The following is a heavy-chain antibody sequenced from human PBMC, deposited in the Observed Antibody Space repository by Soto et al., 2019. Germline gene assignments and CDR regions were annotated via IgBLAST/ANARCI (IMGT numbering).Heavy chain of an antibody. CDR2: INPSGGST. V-gene: IGHV1-46*01. CDR3: ARDRDDFWSGNRAFVDY. J-gene: IGHJ4*02. D-gene: IGHD3-3*01. CDR1: GYTFTSYY. Sequence: ASVNVSCKASGYTFTSYYMHWVRQAPGQGLEWMGIINPSGGSTSYAQKFQGRVTMTRGTSTSTVYMELSSLRSEDTAVYYCARDRDDFWSGNRAFVDYWGQGTLVTVSS.